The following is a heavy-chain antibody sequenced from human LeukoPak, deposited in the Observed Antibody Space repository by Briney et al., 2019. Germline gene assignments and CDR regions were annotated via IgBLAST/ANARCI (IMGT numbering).Heavy chain of an antibody. CDR3: AREGTYYYDSSGYYFDY. J-gene: IGHJ4*02. CDR2: INHSGST. Sequence: PSETLSLTCAVYGGSFSGYYWSWIRQPPGKGLEWIGEINHSGSTNYNPSLKSRVTISVDTSKNQFSLKLSSVTTADTAVHYCAREGTYYYDSSGYYFDYWGQGTLVTVSS. D-gene: IGHD3-22*01. CDR1: GGSFSGYY. V-gene: IGHV4-34*01.